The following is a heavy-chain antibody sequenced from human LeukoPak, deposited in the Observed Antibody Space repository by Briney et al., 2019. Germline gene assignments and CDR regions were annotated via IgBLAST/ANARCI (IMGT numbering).Heavy chain of an antibody. V-gene: IGHV3-23*01. D-gene: IGHD1-1*01. CDR2: ISGSGGST. CDR1: GFTFSSYA. J-gene: IGHJ4*02. Sequence: GGSLRLSCAASGFTFSSYAMSWVRQAPGKGLEWVSAISGSGGSTYYADSVKGRFTISRDNSKNTLFLQMNSLRAEDTAMYYCAEDQQLQPFHYWGQGTLVTVSS. CDR3: AEDQQLQPFHY.